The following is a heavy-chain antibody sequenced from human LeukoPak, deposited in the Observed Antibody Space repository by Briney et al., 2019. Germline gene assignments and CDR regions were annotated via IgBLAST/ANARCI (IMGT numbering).Heavy chain of an antibody. D-gene: IGHD4-17*01. CDR1: GGSISSSSYY. CDR3: ARDQGTYARAPFDY. J-gene: IGHJ4*02. CDR2: IYYSGST. V-gene: IGHV4-39*02. Sequence: PSETLSLTCTVSGGSISSSSYYWGWIRQPPGKGLEWIGSIYYSGSTYYNPSLKSRVTISVDTSKNQFSLKLSSVTAADTAVYYCARDQGTYARAPFDYWGQGTLVIVSS.